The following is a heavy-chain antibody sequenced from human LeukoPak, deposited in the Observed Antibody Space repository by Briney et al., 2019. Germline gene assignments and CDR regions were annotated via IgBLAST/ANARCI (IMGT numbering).Heavy chain of an antibody. V-gene: IGHV4-31*03. CDR2: IYYSGST. CDR1: GGSISSGGYY. J-gene: IGHJ5*02. CDR3: ARDQAYCSGGTCYSDWFDP. D-gene: IGHD2-15*01. Sequence: SETLSLTCTVSGGSISSGGYYWSRIRQHPGKGLEWIGYIYYSGSTYYNPSLKSRLTISVDTSKNQFSLKLTSVTAADTAIYYCARDQAYCSGGTCYSDWFDPWGQGTLVTVSS.